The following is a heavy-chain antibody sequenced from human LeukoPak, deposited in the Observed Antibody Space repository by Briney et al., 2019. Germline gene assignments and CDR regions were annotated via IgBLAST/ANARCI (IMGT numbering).Heavy chain of an antibody. V-gene: IGHV3-15*01. D-gene: IGHD4-17*01. CDR1: GFTFSNAW. CDR3: TTDHLRYGFFDY. CDR2: IKSKTDGGTT. J-gene: IGHJ4*02. Sequence: AGGSLRLSCAASGFTFSNAWMSWVRQAPGKGLEWVGRIKSKTDGGTTDYAAPVKGRFTISRDDSKNTLYLQMNSLKTEDTAVYYCTTDHLRYGFFDYWGQGTLVTVSS.